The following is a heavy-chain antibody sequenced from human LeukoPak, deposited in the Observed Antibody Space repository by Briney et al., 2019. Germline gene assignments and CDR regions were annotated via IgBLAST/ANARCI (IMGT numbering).Heavy chain of an antibody. V-gene: IGHV3-66*01. D-gene: IGHD6-19*01. CDR3: ARVVAVAPGGAFDI. J-gene: IGHJ3*02. CDR2: IYSGGNT. CDR1: GFTFSSYS. Sequence: GGSLRLSCAASGFTFSSYSMNWVRQAPGKGLEWVSVIYSGGNTYHADSVKGRFTISRDNSKNTLYLQMNSLRAEDTAVYYCARVVAVAPGGAFDIWGQGTMVTVSS.